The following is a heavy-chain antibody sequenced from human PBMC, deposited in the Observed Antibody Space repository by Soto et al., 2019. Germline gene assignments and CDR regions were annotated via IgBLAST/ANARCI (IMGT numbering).Heavy chain of an antibody. CDR1: EFSFSSYG. J-gene: IGHJ4*02. CDR3: AKGGPYYDILTGYSQ. V-gene: IGHV3-30*18. D-gene: IGHD3-9*01. CDR2: ISYDGTDE. Sequence: PGGSLRLSCAASEFSFSSYGMHWVRQAPGKGLEWVAMISYDGTDEYYADSVKGRFTISRDNSKNAVYLQMNSLRAEDTAVYYCAKGGPYYDILTGYSQWGQGTLVTVSS.